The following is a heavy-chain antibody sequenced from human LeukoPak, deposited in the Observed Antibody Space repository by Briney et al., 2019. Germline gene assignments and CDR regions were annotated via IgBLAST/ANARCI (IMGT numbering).Heavy chain of an antibody. Sequence: GRSLRLSCAASGFTFSSYAMHWVRQAPGKGLEWVSVIGASGADTYYSDSVKGRFTVSRDNSQNTLFLHMSSLRGEDTAVYFCARRPRDTSGYYFGAFHDWGQGTTVTVSS. CDR1: GFTFSSYA. CDR2: IGASGADT. V-gene: IGHV3-23*01. CDR3: ARRPRDTSGYYFGAFHD. D-gene: IGHD3-22*01. J-gene: IGHJ3*01.